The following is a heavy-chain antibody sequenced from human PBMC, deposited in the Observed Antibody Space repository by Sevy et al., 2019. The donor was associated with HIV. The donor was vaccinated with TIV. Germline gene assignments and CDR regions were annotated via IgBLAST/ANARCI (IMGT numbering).Heavy chain of an antibody. J-gene: IGHJ3*02. CDR3: ARVGLAASGGGFGAFDM. V-gene: IGHV3-11*01. CDR2: ISGSTNAI. Sequence: GGSLRLSCAASGFSFSDYYMTWIRQAPGKGLEWVSYISGSTNAIFYADSVKGRFIFSRDNTKKSLYLRMNTLRAEDTAVYYCARVGLAASGGGFGAFDMWGQGTMVTVSS. CDR1: GFSFSDYY. D-gene: IGHD6-13*01.